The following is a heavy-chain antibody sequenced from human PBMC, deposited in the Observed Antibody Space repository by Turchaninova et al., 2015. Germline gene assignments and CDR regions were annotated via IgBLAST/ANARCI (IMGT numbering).Heavy chain of an antibody. V-gene: IGHV2-26*01. Sequence: QVTLKESGPVLVKPTETLTLTCTVSGFSLSNAAMGVGWIRQPPGTALVWLPHIVANDEKSYTTSLRSRLTISKDTTKSQVVLTMTNMDPRDTATYYCARMPGRASLTIDYWGQGTLVTVPS. D-gene: IGHD2-21*01. CDR2: IVANDEK. CDR1: GFSLSNAAMG. CDR3: ARMPGRASLTIDY. J-gene: IGHJ4*02.